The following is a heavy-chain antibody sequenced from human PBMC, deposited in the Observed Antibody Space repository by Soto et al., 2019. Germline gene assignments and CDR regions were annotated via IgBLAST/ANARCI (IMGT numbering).Heavy chain of an antibody. J-gene: IGHJ3*01. CDR2: IYPGDSKT. D-gene: IGHD4-17*01. Sequence: QLVQSGAALKGPGESLKIASKGSGFSFTTYWIAWVRQMPGKGLEWMGIIYPGDSKTTYSPSFQGQVTISADKSISTAYLQWSSLKASDTAMYYCARDLDYGGYSEASDVWGQGTMVTVSS. V-gene: IGHV5-51*03. CDR3: ARDLDYGGYSEASDV. CDR1: GFSFTTYW.